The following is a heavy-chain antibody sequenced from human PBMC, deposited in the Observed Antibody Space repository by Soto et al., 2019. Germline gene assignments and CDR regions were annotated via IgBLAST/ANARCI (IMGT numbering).Heavy chain of an antibody. CDR2: IYYSGST. D-gene: IGHD7-27*01. CDR1: GGSISSYY. CDR3: ARRVTGGGERFDP. V-gene: IGHV4-59*08. Sequence: SETLSLTCTVSGGSISSYYWSWIRQPPGKGLEWIGYIYYSGSTNYNPSLKSRVTISVDTSKNQFSLKLNSVTAADTAVYYCARRVTGGGERFDPWGLGTLVTVS. J-gene: IGHJ5*02.